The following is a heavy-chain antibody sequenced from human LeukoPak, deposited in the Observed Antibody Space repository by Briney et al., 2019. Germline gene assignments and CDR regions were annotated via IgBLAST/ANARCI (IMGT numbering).Heavy chain of an antibody. CDR3: ASRTRTLVRGAQRDF. V-gene: IGHV7-4-1*02. CDR2: INTNTGNP. Sequence: ASVKVSCKASGYTFTSYAMNWVRQAPGQGLEWMGWINTNTGNPTYAQGFTGRFVFSLDTSVSTAYLQISSLKAEDTAVYYCASRTRTLVRGAQRDFWGQGTLVTVSS. CDR1: GYTFTSYA. D-gene: IGHD3-10*01. J-gene: IGHJ4*02.